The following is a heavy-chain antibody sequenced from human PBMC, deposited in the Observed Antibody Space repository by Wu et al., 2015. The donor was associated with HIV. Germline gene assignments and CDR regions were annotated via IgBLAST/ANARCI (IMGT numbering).Heavy chain of an antibody. J-gene: IGHJ5*01. D-gene: IGHD4/OR15-4a*01. Sequence: QMHLVQSGAEVKKPGASVRVTCEASGYAFSEYNMHWVRQAPGLGLEWLGRINPHGGGTKFAQKFQDRITLSTDNSAHTAYMELKSLTSDDTAIYFCARVQFDPDYYTYFDLWGQGTLVTVSS. CDR1: GYAFSEYN. CDR3: ARVQFDPDYYTYFDL. V-gene: IGHV1-2*06. CDR2: INPHGGGT.